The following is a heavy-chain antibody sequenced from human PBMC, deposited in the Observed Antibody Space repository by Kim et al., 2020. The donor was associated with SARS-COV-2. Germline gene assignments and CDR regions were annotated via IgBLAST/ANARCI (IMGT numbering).Heavy chain of an antibody. Sequence: ASVKVSCKASGYTFTSYYMHWVRQAPGQGLEWMGIINPSGGSTSYTQKFQGRVTMTRDTSTSTVYMELSSLRSEDTAVYYCARETLREYSSSWTFDYWGQGTLVTVSS. CDR3: ARETLREYSSSWTFDY. V-gene: IGHV1-46*01. CDR2: INPSGGST. D-gene: IGHD6-6*01. CDR1: GYTFTSYY. J-gene: IGHJ4*02.